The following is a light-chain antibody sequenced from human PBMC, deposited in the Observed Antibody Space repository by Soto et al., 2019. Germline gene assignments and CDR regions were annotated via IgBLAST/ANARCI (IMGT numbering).Light chain of an antibody. CDR1: QTVSSN. V-gene: IGKV3-15*01. Sequence: IVMTQSPATLFMSPGERATLSCRASQTVSSNLAWYQQKPGQAPRLLIYGASTRATGIPARFSGSGSGTEFTLTISSLKSEDFAVYYCQQYSNWPPITFGQGTRMEIK. CDR2: GAS. J-gene: IGKJ5*01. CDR3: QQYSNWPPIT.